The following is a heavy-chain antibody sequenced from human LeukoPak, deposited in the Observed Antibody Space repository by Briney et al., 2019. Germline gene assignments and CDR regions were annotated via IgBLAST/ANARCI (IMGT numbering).Heavy chain of an antibody. CDR3: ARAIKAVAGTFHRDYYFDY. D-gene: IGHD6-19*01. CDR2: ISYDGSNK. CDR1: GFTFSSYA. Sequence: GGSLRLSCAASGFTFSSYAMHWVRQAPGKGLEWVAVISYDGSNKYYADSVKGRFTISRDNSRNTLYLQMNSLKAEDTAVYYCARAIKAVAGTFHRDYYFDYWGQGTLVTVSS. J-gene: IGHJ4*02. V-gene: IGHV3-30*04.